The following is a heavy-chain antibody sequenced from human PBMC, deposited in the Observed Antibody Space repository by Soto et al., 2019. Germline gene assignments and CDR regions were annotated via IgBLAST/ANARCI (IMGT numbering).Heavy chain of an antibody. CDR2: IYPSGMP. CDR3: ARERGGYGLFDS. CDR1: GGSIINAAYS. J-gene: IGHJ4*02. Sequence: PSDTLSLTCTVSGGSIINAAYSWRWIRQPPGKGLEWIGYIYPSGMPFYNPSLRSRVTISIDRSNDQFSLNLKSVTAADTAVYYCARERGGYGLFDSWGQGTLVTVSS. V-gene: IGHV4-30-2*01. D-gene: IGHD5-18*01.